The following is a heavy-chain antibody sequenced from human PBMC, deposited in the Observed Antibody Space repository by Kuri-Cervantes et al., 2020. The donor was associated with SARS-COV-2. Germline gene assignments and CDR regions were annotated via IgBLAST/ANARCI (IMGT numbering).Heavy chain of an antibody. V-gene: IGHV3-9*01. CDR1: GFTFSSYA. CDR2: ISWNSGSI. D-gene: IGHD1-1*01. Sequence: SLKISCAASGFTFSSYAMSWVRQAPGKGLEWVSGISWNSGSIGYADSVKGRFTLSRDNAKNMLFLQMNSLRAEDTAVYYCVRDGDHWNFDYWGQGTLVTVSS. J-gene: IGHJ4*02. CDR3: VRDGDHWNFDY.